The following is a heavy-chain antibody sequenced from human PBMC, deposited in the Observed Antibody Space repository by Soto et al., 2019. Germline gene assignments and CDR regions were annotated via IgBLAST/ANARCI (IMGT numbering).Heavy chain of an antibody. V-gene: IGHV1-3*01. CDR1: GYTFSSYA. Sequence: ASVKVSCKASGYTFSSYAMHWVRRAPGQRLEWMGWINAGNGNTKYSQKFQGRVTITRDTSASTAYMELSSLRSEDTAVYYCARGATVATVYYFYGMDVWGQGTTVTVSS. D-gene: IGHD4-4*01. J-gene: IGHJ6*02. CDR3: ARGATVATVYYFYGMDV. CDR2: INAGNGNT.